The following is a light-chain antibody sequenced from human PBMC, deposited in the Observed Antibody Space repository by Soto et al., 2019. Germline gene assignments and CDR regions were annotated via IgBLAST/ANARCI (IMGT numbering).Light chain of an antibody. Sequence: AIQMTQSPSSLSASVGDRVTITCRASQVIASALGWYQQKPGKAPKLLISSASTLQSGVPSRFSGSGFGTDFTLTISGLQPEESATYYCLQESIYPGTFGQGTKVEIK. CDR2: SAS. CDR1: QVIASA. J-gene: IGKJ1*01. V-gene: IGKV1-6*01. CDR3: LQESIYPGT.